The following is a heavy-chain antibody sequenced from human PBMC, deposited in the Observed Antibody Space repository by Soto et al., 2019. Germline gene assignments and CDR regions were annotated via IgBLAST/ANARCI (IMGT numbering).Heavy chain of an antibody. D-gene: IGHD3-3*01. CDR1: DYTFTSYG. Sequence: QIQLVQSGAEVKKPGASVKVSCKASDYTFTSYGISWVRQAPGQGLEWMGWISAYNGNTNYAQKLQGRVTMTTDTSTSTAYMELRSLRSDDTAVYYCARPRHYDFWSGYYSAGGYYYGMDVWGQGTTVTVSS. V-gene: IGHV1-18*01. CDR2: ISAYNGNT. CDR3: ARPRHYDFWSGYYSAGGYYYGMDV. J-gene: IGHJ6*02.